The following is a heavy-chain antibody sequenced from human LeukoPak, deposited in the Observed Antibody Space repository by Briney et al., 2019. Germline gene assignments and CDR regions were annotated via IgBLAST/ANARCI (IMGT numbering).Heavy chain of an antibody. CDR1: GFTFSSYS. CDR2: ISPSSTSI. V-gene: IGHV3-48*01. Sequence: GGSLRLSCAASGFTFSSYSMNWVRQAPGKGLEWISYISPSSTSIYCADSVKGRFTISRDNAEKSLYLQMNSLRAEDTAVYYCARDAASGNNWFDPWGQGTLVTVSS. CDR3: ARDAASGNNWFDP. D-gene: IGHD2-15*01. J-gene: IGHJ5*02.